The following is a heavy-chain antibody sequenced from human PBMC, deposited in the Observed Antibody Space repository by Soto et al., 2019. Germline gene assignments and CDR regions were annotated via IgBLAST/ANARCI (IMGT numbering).Heavy chain of an antibody. CDR2: ISYDGSNK. Sequence: PGGSLRLSCAASGFTFSSYAMHWVRQAPGKGLEWVAVISYDGSNKYYADSVKGRFTISRDNSKNTLYLQMNSLRAEDTAVYYCARGAGDIVVVPAASDFDYWGQGTLVTAPQ. D-gene: IGHD2-2*01. CDR1: GFTFSSYA. CDR3: ARGAGDIVVVPAASDFDY. J-gene: IGHJ4*02. V-gene: IGHV3-30-3*01.